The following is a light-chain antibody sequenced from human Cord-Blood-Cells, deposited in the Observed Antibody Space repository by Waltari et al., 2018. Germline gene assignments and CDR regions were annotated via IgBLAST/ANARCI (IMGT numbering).Light chain of an antibody. Sequence: DIQMTQSPSTLSASVGDRVTITCRASQRISSRLAWYQQKPGKAPKLLIYDASSVESGVPSRFSGSGSGTEFTLTISSLQPDDFATYYCQQYNSYSYTFGQGTKLEIK. CDR1: QRISSR. CDR2: DAS. V-gene: IGKV1-5*01. CDR3: QQYNSYSYT. J-gene: IGKJ2*01.